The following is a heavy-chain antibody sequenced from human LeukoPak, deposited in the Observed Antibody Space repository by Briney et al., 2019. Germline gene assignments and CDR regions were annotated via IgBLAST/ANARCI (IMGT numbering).Heavy chain of an antibody. CDR2: ISDSGGST. J-gene: IGHJ6*02. CDR3: VRSWAIFAPGMDV. V-gene: IGHV3-23*01. D-gene: IGHD3-3*01. CDR1: GFAFSSYA. Sequence: GGSLRLSCAASGFAFSSYAMSWVRQAPGKGLEWVSAISDSGGSTYYADSVKGRFTISRDNSKNTLYLQMNSLRAEDTAVYYCVRSWAIFAPGMDVWGQGTTVTVSS.